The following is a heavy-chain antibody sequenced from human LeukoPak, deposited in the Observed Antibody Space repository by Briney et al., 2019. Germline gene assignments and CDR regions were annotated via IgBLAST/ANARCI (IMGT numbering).Heavy chain of an antibody. CDR3: AKSPYDFWSGGFDP. CDR2: IYYSGTT. J-gene: IGHJ5*02. Sequence: SSETLSLTCTVSGGSISSYYWNWIRQPPGKGLEWIGYIYYSGTTNYNPSLKSRVTISVDTSKNQLSLKLTSVTAADTAVYYCAKSPYDFWSGGFDPWGQGTLVTVSS. D-gene: IGHD3-3*01. CDR1: GGSISSYY. V-gene: IGHV4-59*08.